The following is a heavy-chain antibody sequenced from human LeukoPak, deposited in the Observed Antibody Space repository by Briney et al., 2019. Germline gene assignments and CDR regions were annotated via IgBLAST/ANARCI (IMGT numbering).Heavy chain of an antibody. V-gene: IGHV4-61*01. CDR2: IYYSGST. Sequence: SETLSLTCTVSGGSVSSGSYYWSWFRQPPGKGLEWIGYIYYSGSTNYNPSLKSRVTISVDTSKNQFSLKLSSVTAADTAVYYCARDQGSRYDFWSGFPRGYGMDVWGQGTTVTVSS. CDR1: GGSVSSGSYY. CDR3: ARDQGSRYDFWSGFPRGYGMDV. D-gene: IGHD3-3*01. J-gene: IGHJ6*02.